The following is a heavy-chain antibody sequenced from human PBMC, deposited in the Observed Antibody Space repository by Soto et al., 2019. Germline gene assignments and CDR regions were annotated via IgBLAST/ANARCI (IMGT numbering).Heavy chain of an antibody. J-gene: IGHJ6*03. V-gene: IGHV1-8*01. Sequence: ASVKVSCKASGYTFTSYDINWVRQATGQGLEWMGWMNPNSGNTGYAQKFQGRVTMTRNTSISTAYMELSSLRSEDTAVYYCARGIAAAGTKYYYYHMDVWGKGTTVTVSS. CDR1: GYTFTSYD. CDR2: MNPNSGNT. D-gene: IGHD6-13*01. CDR3: ARGIAAAGTKYYYYHMDV.